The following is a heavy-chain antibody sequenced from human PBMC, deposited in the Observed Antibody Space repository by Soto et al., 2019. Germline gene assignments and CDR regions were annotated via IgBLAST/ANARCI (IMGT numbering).Heavy chain of an antibody. CDR1: GYSFTSYW. D-gene: IGHD6-6*01. CDR3: ARQSIAAPRDAFDI. J-gene: IGHJ3*02. V-gene: IGHV5-51*01. CDR2: IYPGDSDT. Sequence: PGESLKISWKGSGYSFTSYWIGGVRQMPGKGLEWMGIIYPGDSDTRYSPSFQGQVTISADKTISTAYLQWSSLKASDTAMYYCARQSIAAPRDAFDIWGQGTMVTVSS.